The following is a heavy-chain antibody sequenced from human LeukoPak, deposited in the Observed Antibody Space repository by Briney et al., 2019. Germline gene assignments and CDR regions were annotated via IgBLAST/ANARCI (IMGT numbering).Heavy chain of an antibody. V-gene: IGHV3-23*01. J-gene: IGHJ4*02. D-gene: IGHD5-12*01. Sequence: GGSLRLSCAASGLTFSSSAMNWVRQAPGKGLGCVSSVSTSGGTYYADSVKGRFTISRDNSKNTVHLQMNSLRAEDTAVYYCAKGGKWPRFGPEYWGQGTPVTVSS. CDR1: GLTFSSSA. CDR3: AKGGKWPRFGPEY. CDR2: VSTSGGT.